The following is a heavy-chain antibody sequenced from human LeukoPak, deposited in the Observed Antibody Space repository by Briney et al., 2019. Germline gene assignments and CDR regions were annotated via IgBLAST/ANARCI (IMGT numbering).Heavy chain of an antibody. J-gene: IGHJ4*02. Sequence: GGSLRLSCAASGLTFSSYAMHWVRQAPGKGLEWVAVISYDGSNKYYADSVKGRFTISRDNSKNTLYLQMNSLRAEDTAVYYCARDNYYDSSGYAIWGQGTLVTVSS. V-gene: IGHV3-30*04. CDR1: GLTFSSYA. CDR2: ISYDGSNK. CDR3: ARDNYYDSSGYAI. D-gene: IGHD3-22*01.